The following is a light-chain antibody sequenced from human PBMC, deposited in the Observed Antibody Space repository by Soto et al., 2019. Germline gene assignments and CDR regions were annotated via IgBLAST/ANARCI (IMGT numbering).Light chain of an antibody. CDR3: SSYTSSSDYV. J-gene: IGLJ1*01. Sequence: LKQPASVSGSPGQTITISCTGTSRDVGGYNYVSWYQQHPGKAPKLMIYEVSNRPSGVSSRFSGSKSGNTASLTISGLQAEDEADYYCSSYTSSSDYVFGTGTKVTVL. CDR1: SRDVGGYNY. V-gene: IGLV2-14*01. CDR2: EVS.